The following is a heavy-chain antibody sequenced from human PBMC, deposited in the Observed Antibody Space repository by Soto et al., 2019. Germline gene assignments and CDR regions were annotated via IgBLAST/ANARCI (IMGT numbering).Heavy chain of an antibody. CDR3: AKGISNYYYYCMDV. J-gene: IGHJ6*03. V-gene: IGHV3-23*01. Sequence: GGTLRLPCAAPGITFSSYAMSWIRQAQGNGLEWVSAISGSDGFTYYADTVKGRFTISRDNSKNMLYLQMNSLRADDTAVYYCAKGISNYYYYCMDVWGKGTTVTVSS. CDR2: ISGSDGFT. D-gene: IGHD2-2*01. CDR1: GITFSSYA.